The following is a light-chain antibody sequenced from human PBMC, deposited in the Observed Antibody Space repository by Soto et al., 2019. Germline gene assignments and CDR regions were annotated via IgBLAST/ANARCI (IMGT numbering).Light chain of an antibody. V-gene: IGKV3-20*01. CDR2: GAS. J-gene: IGKJ2*01. Sequence: EIVLTQSPGTLSLSPGERATLSCRASQSVSSSYLAWYQQKPGQAPRLLIYGASSRATGIPDRFSGSGSGPHFTLTISGLEPEDFAVYCCQLYGSSPPYTFGQGTKLEIK. CDR1: QSVSSSY. CDR3: QLYGSSPPYT.